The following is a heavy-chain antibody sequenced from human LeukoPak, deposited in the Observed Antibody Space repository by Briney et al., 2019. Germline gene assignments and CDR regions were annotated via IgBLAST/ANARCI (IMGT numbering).Heavy chain of an antibody. D-gene: IGHD6-19*01. J-gene: IGHJ4*02. CDR3: ARPVTARGGSGWPQHIDY. Sequence: SETLSLTCTVSGGSISTTTNSWGWAWIRQRPTKGLEWIGSIYYGGSPYYTSSLKSRVTISVDTSKNQFSLKLTSVTTADTAVYYCARPVTARGGSGWPQHIDYWGQGTLVSVSS. CDR2: IYYGGSP. V-gene: IGHV4-39*01. CDR1: GGSISTTTNS.